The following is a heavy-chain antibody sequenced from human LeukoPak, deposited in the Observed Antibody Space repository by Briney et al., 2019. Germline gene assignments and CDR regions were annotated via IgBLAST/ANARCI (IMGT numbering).Heavy chain of an antibody. CDR3: ARQLRRDGYIGY. CDR1: GGSISSYY. Sequence: SETLSLTRTVSGGSISSYYWSWIRQPPGKGLEWIGYIYYSGSTNYNPSLKSRVTISVDTSKNQFSLKLSSVTAADTAVYYCARQLRRDGYIGYWGQGTLVTVSS. CDR2: IYYSGST. V-gene: IGHV4-59*01. D-gene: IGHD5-12*01. J-gene: IGHJ4*02.